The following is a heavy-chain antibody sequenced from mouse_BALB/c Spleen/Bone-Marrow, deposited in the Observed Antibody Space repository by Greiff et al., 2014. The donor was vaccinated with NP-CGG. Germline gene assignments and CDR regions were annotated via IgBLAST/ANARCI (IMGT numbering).Heavy chain of an antibody. J-gene: IGHJ2*01. CDR3: ARSFTTVVATPFDY. CDR1: GFSLTGYG. CDR2: IWGDGST. D-gene: IGHD1-1*01. Sequence: HVQLQQSGPGLVAPSQSLSITCTVSGFSLTGYGVNWVRQPPGKGLEWLGMIWGDGSTDYNSVLKSRLNISKDNSKSQVFLKMNSLQTDDTARYYSARSFTTVVATPFDYWGQGTTLTVSS. V-gene: IGHV2-6-7*01.